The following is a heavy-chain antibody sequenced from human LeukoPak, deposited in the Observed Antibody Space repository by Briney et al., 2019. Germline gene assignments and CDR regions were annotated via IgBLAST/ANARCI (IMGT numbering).Heavy chain of an antibody. V-gene: IGHV1-18*01. Sequence: GASVKVSCKTSGYTFTSHGISWVRQAPGQGLEWMGWISCFNGKTNYVQKFQGRVTMTTDTSSSTAYMELRNLRSDDTAVYYCARALKYSDWSGDDYWGQGTLLTVSS. D-gene: IGHD3-9*01. J-gene: IGHJ4*02. CDR2: ISCFNGKT. CDR3: ARALKYSDWSGDDY. CDR1: GYTFTSHG.